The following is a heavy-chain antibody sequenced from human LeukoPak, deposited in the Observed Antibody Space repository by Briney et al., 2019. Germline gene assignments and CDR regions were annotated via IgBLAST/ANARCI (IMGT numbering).Heavy chain of an antibody. CDR2: IKQDESEK. CDR1: GFTFSNYW. D-gene: IGHD3-3*01. J-gene: IGHJ4*02. Sequence: GGSLRLSCAASGFTFSNYWMNWVRQAPGKGLEWVANIKQDESEKSYVDSVKGRFTISRDNAKNSLYLQMNSLRVEDTAVYYCARPSLTYYDFFDYWGQGTLVTVSS. CDR3: ARPSLTYYDFFDY. V-gene: IGHV3-7*01.